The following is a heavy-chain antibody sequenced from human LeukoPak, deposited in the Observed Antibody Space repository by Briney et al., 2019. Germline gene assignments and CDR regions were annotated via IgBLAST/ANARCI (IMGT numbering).Heavy chain of an antibody. J-gene: IGHJ4*02. CDR3: ARVGEGDSSGYDFDY. Sequence: NPSETLSLTCAVYGGSFSGYYWSWIRQPPGKGLEWIGEINHSGSTNYNPSLKSRVTISVDTSKNQFSLKLSSVTAADTAVYYCARVGEGDSSGYDFDYWGQGTLVTVPS. V-gene: IGHV4-34*01. D-gene: IGHD3-22*01. CDR2: INHSGST. CDR1: GGSFSGYY.